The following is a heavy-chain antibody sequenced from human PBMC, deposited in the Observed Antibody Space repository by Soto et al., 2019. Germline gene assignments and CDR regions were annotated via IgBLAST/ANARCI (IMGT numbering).Heavy chain of an antibody. CDR3: ATMGTPATGLYFFDY. J-gene: IGHJ4*02. CDR2: ISYSGST. CDR1: GGSISSGNYY. V-gene: IGHV4-30-4*01. Sequence: SETLSLTYTASGGSISSGNYYWSWIRQPPGRGLEWIGFISYSGSTYYSTSLKSRVTISVDTSKSQFSLNLSFVTAADTAVYYCATMGTPATGLYFFDYWGQGSLVTVSS. D-gene: IGHD2-15*01.